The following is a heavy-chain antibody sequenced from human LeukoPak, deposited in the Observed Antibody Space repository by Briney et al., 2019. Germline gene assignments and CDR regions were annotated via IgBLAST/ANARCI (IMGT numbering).Heavy chain of an antibody. CDR2: IYYSGST. D-gene: IGHD5-24*01. CDR1: GGSVSSGSYY. Sequence: SETLSLTCTVSGGSVSSGSYYWSWIRQPPGKGLEWIGYIYYSGSTNYNPSLKSRVTISVDTSKNQFSLKLSSVTAADTAVYYCAREWLQFSSEEYYFDYWGQGTLVTVSS. CDR3: AREWLQFSSEEYYFDY. V-gene: IGHV4-61*01. J-gene: IGHJ4*02.